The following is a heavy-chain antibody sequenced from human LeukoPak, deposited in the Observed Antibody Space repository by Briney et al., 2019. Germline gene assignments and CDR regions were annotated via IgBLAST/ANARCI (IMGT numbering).Heavy chain of an antibody. J-gene: IGHJ4*02. CDR3: ARDLGGAEY. CDR1: GFNFSSYS. Sequence: PGGSLTLSCAASGFNFSSYSMNWVRQAPGKGLEWVSSISSSSSYIYYADSVKGRFTISRDNAKSSLYLQMTSLRAEDTAVYYCARDLGGAEYWGQGALGTVSS. D-gene: IGHD2-21*01. V-gene: IGHV3-21*01. CDR2: ISSSSSYI.